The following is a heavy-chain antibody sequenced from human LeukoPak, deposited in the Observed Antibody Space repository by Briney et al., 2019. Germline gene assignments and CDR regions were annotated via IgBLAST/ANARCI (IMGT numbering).Heavy chain of an antibody. Sequence: SETLSLTCAVSGYSISSGYYWGWIRQPPGKGLEWIGSIYHSGSAYYNPSLKSRVTISVDTSKTQFSLKLSSVTAADTAVYYCARGPRGLGMAGTFDYWGQGTLVTVSS. CDR2: IYHSGSA. CDR3: ARGPRGLGMAGTFDY. CDR1: GYSISSGYY. V-gene: IGHV4-38-2*01. J-gene: IGHJ4*02. D-gene: IGHD6-19*01.